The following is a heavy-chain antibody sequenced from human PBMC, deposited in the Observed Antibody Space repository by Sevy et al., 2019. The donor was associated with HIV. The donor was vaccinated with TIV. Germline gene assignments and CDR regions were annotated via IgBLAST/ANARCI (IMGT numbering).Heavy chain of an antibody. CDR1: GLSVSRNY. J-gene: IGHJ3*02. V-gene: IGHV3-53*01. CDR2: IYAGGST. CDR3: ASQLGIGAFDI. Sequence: GGSLRLSCAASGLSVSRNYLSWVRQAPGKGLEWVSVIYAGGSTYYADSVKGRFTVSRDKAKNKWYYQMNSLRAEDTAVYYCASQLGIGAFDIWGQGTMVTVSS. D-gene: IGHD7-27*01.